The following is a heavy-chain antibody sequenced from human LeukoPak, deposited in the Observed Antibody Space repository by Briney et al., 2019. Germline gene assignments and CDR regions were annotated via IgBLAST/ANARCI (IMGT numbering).Heavy chain of an antibody. CDR3: ARGYYYDSSGYSTEDN. V-gene: IGHV1-18*01. CDR1: GYTFTSYG. J-gene: IGHJ4*02. CDR2: ISANNGNT. Sequence: ASVKVSCKASGYTFTSYGISWVRQAPGQGLEWMGWISANNGNTNYAQKFQGRVTMTTDTSTTTAYMELRSLRSDDTAVYYCARGYYYDSSGYSTEDNWGQGTLVTVSS. D-gene: IGHD3-22*01.